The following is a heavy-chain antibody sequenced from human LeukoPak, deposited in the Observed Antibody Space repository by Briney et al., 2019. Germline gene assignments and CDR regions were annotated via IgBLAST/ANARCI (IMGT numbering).Heavy chain of an antibody. CDR3: AKEPVVPAAPLDY. D-gene: IGHD2-2*01. Sequence: GRSLRLSCAASGFTFSSYGMHWVRQAPGKGLEWVAVISYDGSNKYYADSVKGRFTISRDNSKNTLYLQMNSPRAEDTAVYYCAKEPVVPAAPLDYWGQGTLVTVSS. V-gene: IGHV3-30*18. CDR2: ISYDGSNK. J-gene: IGHJ4*02. CDR1: GFTFSSYG.